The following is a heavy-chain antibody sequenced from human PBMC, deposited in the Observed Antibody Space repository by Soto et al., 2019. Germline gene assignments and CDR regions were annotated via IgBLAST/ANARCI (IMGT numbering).Heavy chain of an antibody. D-gene: IGHD6-13*01. CDR1: GFTFSSYG. V-gene: IGHV3-30*18. CDR3: AKSIRQLIYYYGMDV. J-gene: IGHJ6*02. CDR2: ISYDGSNK. Sequence: HPGGSLRLSCAASGFTFSSYGMHWVRQAPGKGLEWVAVISYDGSNKYYADSVKGRFTISRDNSKNTLYLQMNSLRAEDTAVYYCAKSIRQLIYYYGMDVWGQGTTVTVSS.